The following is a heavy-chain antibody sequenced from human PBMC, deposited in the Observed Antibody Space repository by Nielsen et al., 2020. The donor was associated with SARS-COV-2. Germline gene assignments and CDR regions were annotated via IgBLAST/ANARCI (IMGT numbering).Heavy chain of an antibody. D-gene: IGHD2-2*01. Sequence: GGSLRLSCAVSGFTFSSYEMNWVRQAPGKGLEWVSYISGSGNTIYYTDSVKGRFTISRDNAKNSLYLQMNSLRAEDTAVYYCARDPGVGVGEDGFDIWGQGTMVTVSS. CDR1: GFTFSSYE. J-gene: IGHJ3*02. V-gene: IGHV3-48*03. CDR2: ISGSGNTI. CDR3: ARDPGVGVGEDGFDI.